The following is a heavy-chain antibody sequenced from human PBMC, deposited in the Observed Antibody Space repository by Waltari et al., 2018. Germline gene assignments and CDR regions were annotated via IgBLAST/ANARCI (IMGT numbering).Heavy chain of an antibody. CDR1: GSSISSYY. CDR3: ARDSPTGDFFDY. CDR2: IFHSENA. J-gene: IGHJ4*02. D-gene: IGHD7-27*01. V-gene: IGHV4-59*01. Sequence: QVQLQGSGPGLVKPSETLSLTCTVSGSSISSYYWSWIRQPPGKGLEWIGYIFHSENADYNPSLKSRATISLDTSKSQFSLKLNSVTAADTAVYYCARDSPTGDFFDYWGQGTLVTVSS.